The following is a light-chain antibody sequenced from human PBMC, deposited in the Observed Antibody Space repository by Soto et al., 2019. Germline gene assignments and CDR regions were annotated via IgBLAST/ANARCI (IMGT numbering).Light chain of an antibody. CDR3: QQYASSSPVT. V-gene: IGKV3-20*01. J-gene: IGKJ4*01. Sequence: ENVLTQSPGTLSLSPGERATLSCRASQSVSSNYLAWYQQKPGQAPRLLIYGASSRATGIPDRFSGSGSGTDLTLTLSRLEPEDFAVYYCQQYASSSPVTFGGGTKVEIK. CDR1: QSVSSNY. CDR2: GAS.